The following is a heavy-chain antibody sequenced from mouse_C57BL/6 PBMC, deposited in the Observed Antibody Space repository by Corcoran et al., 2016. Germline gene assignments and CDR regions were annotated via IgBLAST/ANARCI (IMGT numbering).Heavy chain of an antibody. CDR1: GYSFTSYY. D-gene: IGHD2-4*01. J-gene: IGHJ1*03. V-gene: IGHV1-66*01. CDR3: AKIVEGSYDYDVDWYFDV. Sequence: QVQLQQSGPEMVKPGASVKISCKASGYSFTSYYIHWVKQRPGQGLEWIGWIYPGSGNTKYNEKFKGKATLTADTSSSTAYMQLSSLTSEDSAVYYLAKIVEGSYDYDVDWYFDVWGTGTTVTVSS. CDR2: IYPGSGNT.